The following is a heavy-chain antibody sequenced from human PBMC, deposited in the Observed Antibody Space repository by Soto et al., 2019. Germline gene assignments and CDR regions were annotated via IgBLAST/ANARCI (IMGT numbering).Heavy chain of an antibody. Sequence: QVQLQESGPGLVKPSQTLSLTCTVSGGSISSGGYYWSWIRQHPGKGLEWIGYIYYSGSTYYNPSLKSRVTISVDTSKNQFSLKLSSVTAADTAVYYCARVYPYYYDSSGYYPKYYFDYWGQGTLVTVSS. D-gene: IGHD3-22*01. CDR3: ARVYPYYYDSSGYYPKYYFDY. CDR2: IYYSGST. V-gene: IGHV4-31*03. CDR1: GGSISSGGYY. J-gene: IGHJ4*02.